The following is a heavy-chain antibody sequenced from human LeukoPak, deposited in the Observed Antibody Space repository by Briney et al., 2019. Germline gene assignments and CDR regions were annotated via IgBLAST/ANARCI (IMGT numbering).Heavy chain of an antibody. CDR1: GGSISSSSYY. CDR3: ARSQRYYDILTGYNYFDY. D-gene: IGHD3-9*01. CDR2: IYYSGST. J-gene: IGHJ4*02. V-gene: IGHV4-39*07. Sequence: PSETLSLTCTVSGGSISSSSYYWGWIRQPPGKGLEWIGNIYYSGSTYYNPSLKSRVTISVDTSKNQFFLKLSSVTAADTAVYYCARSQRYYDILTGYNYFDYWGQGTLVTVSS.